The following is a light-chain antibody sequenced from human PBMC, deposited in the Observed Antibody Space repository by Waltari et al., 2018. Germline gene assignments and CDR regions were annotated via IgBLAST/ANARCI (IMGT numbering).Light chain of an antibody. V-gene: IGKV3-20*01. CDR1: QAFSRSY. CDR2: GAS. J-gene: IGKJ5*01. Sequence: DIVLTQSPVTLSLSPGEGATLSCRATQAFSRSYLAWYQQRPGQAPRLLIYGASTRATGIPDRFSGSGSGTVFTLNISRLAPEDSAVYYWQQYGASPTFGQGTRLEIK. CDR3: QQYGASPT.